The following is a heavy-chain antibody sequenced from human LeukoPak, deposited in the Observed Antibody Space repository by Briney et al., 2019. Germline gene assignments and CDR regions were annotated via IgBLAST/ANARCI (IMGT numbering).Heavy chain of an antibody. D-gene: IGHD3-3*01. CDR3: ASGVNYFDY. CDR1: RFTFSSYN. Sequence: GGSLRLSCGAVRFTFSSYNVKWVRQAPGKGLEWVSSISSRSSYIFYADSVKGRFTISRDNAKKSQYLQMNSLRDDATAVYYCASGVNYFDYWGQGTLVTVSS. CDR2: ISSRSSYI. V-gene: IGHV3-21*01. J-gene: IGHJ4*02.